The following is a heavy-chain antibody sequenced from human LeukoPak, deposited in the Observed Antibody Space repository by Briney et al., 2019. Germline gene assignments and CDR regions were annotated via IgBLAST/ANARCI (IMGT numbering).Heavy chain of an antibody. CDR2: IKEDGSET. Sequence: GGSLRLSCTGSGFTFSSHWMSWVRQAPGRGLEWVANIKEDGSETYYLDSVKGRFTISRDNAKNSVYLQMNSLRAEDTAVYYCARIARVSPRKAQTDCSFDYWGQGTLATVTS. CDR1: GFTFSSHW. D-gene: IGHD2-21*01. V-gene: IGHV3-7*01. J-gene: IGHJ4*02. CDR3: ARIARVSPRKAQTDCSFDY.